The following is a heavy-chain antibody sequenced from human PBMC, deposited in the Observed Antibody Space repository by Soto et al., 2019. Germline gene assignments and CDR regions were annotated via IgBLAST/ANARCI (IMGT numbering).Heavy chain of an antibody. D-gene: IGHD1-26*01. CDR3: ARDRIVGATVNWFDP. Sequence: GASVKVSCKASGYTFTSYAMHWVRQAPGQRLEWMGWINAGNGNTKYSQKFQGRVTITRDTSASTAYMELSSLRSEDTAVYYCARDRIVGATVNWFDPWGQGTLVTVS. CDR1: GYTFTSYA. V-gene: IGHV1-3*01. CDR2: INAGNGNT. J-gene: IGHJ5*02.